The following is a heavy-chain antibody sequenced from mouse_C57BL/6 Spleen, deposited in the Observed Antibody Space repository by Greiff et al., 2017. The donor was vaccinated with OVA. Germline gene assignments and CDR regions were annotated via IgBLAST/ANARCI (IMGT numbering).Heavy chain of an antibody. CDR1: GYSITSGYY. CDR2: ISYDGSN. J-gene: IGHJ1*03. Sequence: EVQVVESGPGLVKPSQSLSLTCSVTGYSITSGYYWYWIRQFPGNKLEWMGYISYDGSNNYNPSFKNRISITRDTSKNQFFLKLNSVTTEDTATYYGARESRYFDVWGTGTTVTVSS. V-gene: IGHV3-6*01. CDR3: ARESRYFDV.